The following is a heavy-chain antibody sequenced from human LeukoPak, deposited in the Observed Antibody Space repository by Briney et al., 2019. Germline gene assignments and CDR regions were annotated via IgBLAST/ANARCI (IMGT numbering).Heavy chain of an antibody. CDR2: IYTSGST. D-gene: IGHD3-10*01. V-gene: IGHV4-4*07. J-gene: IGHJ5*02. CDR3: ARXIRXGYGSGRDWFDP. Sequence: SETLSLTCTVSGGFISSYYWSWIRQPAGKGLEWIGRIYTSGSTNYNPSLKSRVTMSVDTSKNQFSLKLNSVTAADTAVYYCARXIRXGYGSGRDWFDPWGQGTLVTVSS. CDR1: GGFISSYY.